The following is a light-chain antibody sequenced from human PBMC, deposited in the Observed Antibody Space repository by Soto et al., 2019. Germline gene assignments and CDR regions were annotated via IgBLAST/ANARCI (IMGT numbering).Light chain of an antibody. Sequence: ETVLTQSPCTLSLSPGERATLSCRASQSVSTTYLAWYQQKPGQSPRLLIYGTSNRATGIPDRFSGSGSGTDFTLTISRLEPEDFAVYYCQQYAMSRWTFGQGTKVEVK. CDR2: GTS. CDR1: QSVSTTY. J-gene: IGKJ1*01. V-gene: IGKV3-20*01. CDR3: QQYAMSRWT.